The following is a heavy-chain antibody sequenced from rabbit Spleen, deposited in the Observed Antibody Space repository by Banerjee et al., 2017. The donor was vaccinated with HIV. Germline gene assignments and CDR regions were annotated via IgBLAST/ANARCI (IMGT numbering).Heavy chain of an antibody. D-gene: IGHD1-1*01. V-gene: IGHV1S45*01. Sequence: QEQLVESGGDLVQPGASLTLTCTASGFSFSSSYDMSWVRQAPGKGLEWIGYIYGGSGSAYYASWAKGRFTISKASSTTVTLQMTSLTAADTATYFCARDTSSSFSSYGMDLWGPGTLVTVS. CDR2: IYGGSGSA. CDR1: GFSFSSSYD. J-gene: IGHJ6*01. CDR3: ARDTSSSFSSYGMDL.